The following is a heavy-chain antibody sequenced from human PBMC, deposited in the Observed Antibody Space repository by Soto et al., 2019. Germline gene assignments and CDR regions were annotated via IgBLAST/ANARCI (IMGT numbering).Heavy chain of an antibody. D-gene: IGHD3-16*01. J-gene: IGHJ4*02. CDR1: GGPFPSGGYY. Sequence: QVQLQESGPGLVKPSQTLSLTCTVSGGPFPSGGYYWSWIRQEPGKVLEWIGYIYYNGDTSYNPSLRSRVTIAADTSKTQFSLKLSSVTSADTAVYYCARGDSQVSSVFDYWGQGMLVTVSS. V-gene: IGHV4-31*03. CDR2: IYYNGDT. CDR3: ARGDSQVSSVFDY.